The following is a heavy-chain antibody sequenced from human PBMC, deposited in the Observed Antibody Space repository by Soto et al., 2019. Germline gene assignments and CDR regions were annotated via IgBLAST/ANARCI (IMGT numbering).Heavy chain of an antibody. Sequence: SVKVSCKASGYAFTNYYMHWLRQAPGQGLEWMGLIDPGGSGTSYKQKFQGRVTMTRDTSTSTVYLELSSLRSDDTAVYYCARDLARQHDFWGQGTLVTVSS. D-gene: IGHD5-18*01. CDR2: IDPGGSGT. CDR3: ARDLARQHDF. CDR1: GYAFTNYY. J-gene: IGHJ4*02. V-gene: IGHV1-46*01.